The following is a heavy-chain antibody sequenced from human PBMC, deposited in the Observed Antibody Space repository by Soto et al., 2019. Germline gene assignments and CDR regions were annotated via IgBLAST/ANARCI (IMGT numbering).Heavy chain of an antibody. D-gene: IGHD6-19*01. CDR3: AREGFSVDESVDY. CDR1: GGPIRSYY. Sequence: QVHLQESGPGLLKPSETLSLTCSVSGGPIRSYYVSWVRQAPGKGLDWIAYIDYTGITGYNPSHRSRFTISGDTSKTVFDLKRTSVTDADTSVYYCAREGFSVDESVDYWGQGILVTVSS. CDR2: IDYTGIT. J-gene: IGHJ4*02. V-gene: IGHV4-59*01.